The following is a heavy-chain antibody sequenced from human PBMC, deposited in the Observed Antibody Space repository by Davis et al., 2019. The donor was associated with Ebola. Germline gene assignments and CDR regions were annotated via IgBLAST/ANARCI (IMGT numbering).Heavy chain of an antibody. CDR3: ARGIDSSGWTH. V-gene: IGHV1-58*02. D-gene: IGHD6-19*01. J-gene: IGHJ4*02. CDR2: IVVGSGNT. Sequence: SVKVSCKASGFTFTSSAMQWVRQARGQRLEWIGWIVVGSGNTNYAQKFQGRVTITADKSTSTAYMELSRLRSDDTAVYYCARGIDSSGWTHWGQGTLVTVSS. CDR1: GFTFTSSA.